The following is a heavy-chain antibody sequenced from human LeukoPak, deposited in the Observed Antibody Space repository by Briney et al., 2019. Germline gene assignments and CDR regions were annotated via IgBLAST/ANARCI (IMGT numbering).Heavy chain of an antibody. D-gene: IGHD2-15*01. CDR1: GGSISSYY. CDR2: IYYSGST. Sequence: SETLSLTCTVSGGSISSYYRSWIRQPPGKGLEWIGYIYYSGSTNYNPSLKSRVTISVDTSKNQFSLKLSSVTAADTAVYYCASGPLYCSGGSCYSDAWFDPWGQGTLVTVSS. CDR3: ASGPLYCSGGSCYSDAWFDP. V-gene: IGHV4-59*01. J-gene: IGHJ5*02.